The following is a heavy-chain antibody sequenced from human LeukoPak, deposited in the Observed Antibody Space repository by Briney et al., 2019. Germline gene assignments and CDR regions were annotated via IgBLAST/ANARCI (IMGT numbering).Heavy chain of an antibody. Sequence: SETLSLTCAVSGGSISSGSYSWSWIRQPPGKGLEWIGYIYPRGSTYYNPSLKSRVILSLDKSANQFSLNLSSVTAADTAVYYCARFSPRAMGNYLDFWGQGTLVTVPS. CDR3: ARFSPRAMGNYLDF. V-gene: IGHV4-30-2*01. D-gene: IGHD7-27*01. CDR1: GGSISSGSYS. CDR2: IYPRGST. J-gene: IGHJ4*02.